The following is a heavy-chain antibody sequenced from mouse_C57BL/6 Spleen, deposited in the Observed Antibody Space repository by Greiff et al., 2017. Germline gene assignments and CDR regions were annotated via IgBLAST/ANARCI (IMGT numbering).Heavy chain of an antibody. CDR2: IHPNSGST. J-gene: IGHJ2*01. CDR3: EREGYGSSYFDY. V-gene: IGHV1-64*01. CDR1: GYTFTSYW. D-gene: IGHD1-1*01. Sequence: QVQLQQPGAELVKPGASVKLSCKASGYTFTSYWMHWVKQRPGQGLEWIGMIHPNSGSTNYNEKFKSKATLTVDKSSSTAYMQLSSLTSEDSAVXYCEREGYGSSYFDYWGQGTTLTVPS.